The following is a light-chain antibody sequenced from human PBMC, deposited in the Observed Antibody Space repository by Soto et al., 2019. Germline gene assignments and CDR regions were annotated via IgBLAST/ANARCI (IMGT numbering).Light chain of an antibody. CDR3: QQYGYSFWT. Sequence: ELELTQSPGTLSLSPGERATLSCMVSHSVSSSYLAWYQQNPGQAPRPVIYRASSRATGIPDRFSGSGSGTDYTLTLSRLEPEDFAVYYCQQYGYSFWTFGQGTKVDIK. CDR2: RAS. J-gene: IGKJ1*01. V-gene: IGKV3-20*01. CDR1: HSVSSSY.